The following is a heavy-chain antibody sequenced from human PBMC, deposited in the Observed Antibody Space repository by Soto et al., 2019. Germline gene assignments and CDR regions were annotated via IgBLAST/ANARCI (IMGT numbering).Heavy chain of an antibody. CDR2: IYWNDNE. Sequence: SGPTLVNPTQTLTLTCTFSGFSLRSSAVGVGWIRQPPGKALEWLAFIYWNDNEYYSPSLGSRLTISNDTSKNQVVLTMTNMDPVDTATYYCAHGSGWLFDYWGQGTLVTVSS. CDR3: AHGSGWLFDY. V-gene: IGHV2-5*01. CDR1: GFSLRSSAVG. J-gene: IGHJ4*02. D-gene: IGHD6-19*01.